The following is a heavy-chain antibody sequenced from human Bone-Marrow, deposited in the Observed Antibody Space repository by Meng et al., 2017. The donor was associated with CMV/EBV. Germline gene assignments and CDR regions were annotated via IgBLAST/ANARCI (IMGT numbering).Heavy chain of an antibody. Sequence: GSLRLSCAVYGGSFSGYYWSWIRQPPGKGLEWIGEINHSGSTNYNPSLKSRVTISVDASKNQFSLKLSSVTAADTAVYYCARGRYSGYDDYWGQGTLVTVSS. V-gene: IGHV4-34*01. CDR3: ARGRYSGYDDY. D-gene: IGHD5-12*01. CDR1: GGSFSGYY. CDR2: INHSGST. J-gene: IGHJ4*02.